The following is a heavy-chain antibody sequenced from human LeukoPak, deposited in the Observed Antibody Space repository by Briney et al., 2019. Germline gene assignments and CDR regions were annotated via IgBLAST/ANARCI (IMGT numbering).Heavy chain of an antibody. CDR1: GYSFTSYW. Sequence: GESLKISCKGSGYSFTSYWIGWVRQMPGKGLEWMEIIYPGDSDTRYSPSFQGQVTISADKSISTAYLQWSSLKASDTAMYYCARHLRIAAAGNWFDPWGQGTLVTVSS. CDR2: IYPGDSDT. V-gene: IGHV5-51*01. CDR3: ARHLRIAAAGNWFDP. J-gene: IGHJ5*02. D-gene: IGHD6-13*01.